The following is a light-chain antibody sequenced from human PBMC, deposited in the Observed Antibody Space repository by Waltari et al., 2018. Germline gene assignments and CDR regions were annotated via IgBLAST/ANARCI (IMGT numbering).Light chain of an antibody. Sequence: SALTQPRSVSGSPGQSVTISRTGTTTDLGSYNYVSWYQQSPGKAPKLISLDVTKRPSGVPDRLSGSKSGNTASLTISGLRAEDEAEYYCCSYAGSYTWVFGGGTKLTVV. CDR1: TTDLGSYNY. CDR2: DVT. J-gene: IGLJ3*02. V-gene: IGLV2-11*01. CDR3: CSYAGSYTWV.